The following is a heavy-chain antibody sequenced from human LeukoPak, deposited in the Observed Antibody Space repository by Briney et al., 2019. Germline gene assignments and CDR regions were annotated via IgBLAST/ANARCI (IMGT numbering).Heavy chain of an antibody. CDR3: AKVDIVVVPAVWGAFDI. J-gene: IGHJ3*02. V-gene: IGHV3-23*01. CDR1: GFTFSSYA. CDR2: ISGSGGST. Sequence: AGGSLRLSCAASGFTFSSYAMSWVRQAPGKGLEWVSAISGSGGSTYYADSVKGRFTISRDNSKNTLYLQMNSLRAEDTAVYYCAKVDIVVVPAVWGAFDIWGQGTMVTVSS. D-gene: IGHD2-2*03.